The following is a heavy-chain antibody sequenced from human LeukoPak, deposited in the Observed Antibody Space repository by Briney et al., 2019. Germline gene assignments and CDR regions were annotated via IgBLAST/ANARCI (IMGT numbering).Heavy chain of an antibody. CDR2: IDYSGGT. V-gene: IGHV4-39*07. CDR3: ARESSRDCDTTSCYEVFDP. CDR1: GGSIRSSSYY. D-gene: IGHD2-2*01. Sequence: SETLSLTCTVSGGSIRSSSYYWGWIRQPPGTGLEWIGTIDYSGGTYYNPSLKSRVTISVDTSKNQFSLKVRSVTAADMAVYYCARESSRDCDTTSCYEVFDPWGQGTLVTVSS. J-gene: IGHJ5*02.